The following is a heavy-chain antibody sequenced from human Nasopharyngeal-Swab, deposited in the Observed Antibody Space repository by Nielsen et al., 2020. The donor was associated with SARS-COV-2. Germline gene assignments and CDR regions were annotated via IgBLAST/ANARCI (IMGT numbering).Heavy chain of an antibody. CDR2: IYYSGST. CDR3: ARGERRAARPPGGYFDY. Sequence: GSLRLSCTVSGGSISSYYWGWIRQPPGKGLEWIGYIYYSGSTNYNPSLKSRVTISVDTSKNQFSLKLSSVTAADTAVYYCARGERRAARPPGGYFDYWGQGTLVTVSS. CDR1: GGSISSYY. D-gene: IGHD6-6*01. J-gene: IGHJ4*02. V-gene: IGHV4-59*01.